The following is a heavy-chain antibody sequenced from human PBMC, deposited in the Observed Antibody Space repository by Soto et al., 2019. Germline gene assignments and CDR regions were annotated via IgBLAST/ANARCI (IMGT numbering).Heavy chain of an antibody. CDR3: VAGRDAYKTGL. V-gene: IGHV4-39*01. D-gene: IGHD1-1*01. J-gene: IGHJ1*01. Sequence: QLQLQESGPGLVKPSETLSLTCSVSGSSMSSRSYFWNWIRQSPGRGLEWFGTIHPNGNTYYNPSFKSRVTISEDTSKNQFSLMMTSVTAADTAVYYCVAGRDAYKTGLWGQGILVTASS. CDR2: IHPNGNT. CDR1: GSSMSSRSYF.